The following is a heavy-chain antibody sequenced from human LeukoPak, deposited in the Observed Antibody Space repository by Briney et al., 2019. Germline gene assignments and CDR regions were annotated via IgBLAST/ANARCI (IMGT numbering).Heavy chain of an antibody. CDR1: GFTFSSYW. V-gene: IGHV3-74*01. Sequence: GGSLRLSCAASGFTFSSYWMHWVHQAPGKGLVWVSRINTDGSSTSYADSVKGRFTISRDNAKNTLYLQMNSLRAEDTAVYYCARGDYDFWSGPTHYDYWGQGILVTVSS. J-gene: IGHJ4*02. D-gene: IGHD3-3*01. CDR3: ARGDYDFWSGPTHYDY. CDR2: INTDGSST.